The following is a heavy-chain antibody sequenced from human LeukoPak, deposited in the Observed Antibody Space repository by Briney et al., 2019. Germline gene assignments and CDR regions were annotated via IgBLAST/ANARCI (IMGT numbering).Heavy chain of an antibody. Sequence: ASVKVSCKASGGTFSSYTISWVRQAPGQGLEWMGRIIPILGIANYAQKFQGRVTITADKSTSTAYMELSSLRFEDTAVYYCARAPYTSYYYYYMDVWGKGTTVTVSS. V-gene: IGHV1-69*02. CDR2: IIPILGIA. J-gene: IGHJ6*03. D-gene: IGHD2-2*01. CDR3: ARAPYTSYYYYYMDV. CDR1: GGTFSSYT.